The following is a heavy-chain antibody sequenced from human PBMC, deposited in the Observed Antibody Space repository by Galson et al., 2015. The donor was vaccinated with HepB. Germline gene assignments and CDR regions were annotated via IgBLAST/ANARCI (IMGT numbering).Heavy chain of an antibody. V-gene: IGHV3-23*01. CDR3: AKQTPMVVVVPAAVSA. D-gene: IGHD2-2*01. CDR2: ISGSGGST. CDR1: GFTFSSYA. J-gene: IGHJ5*02. Sequence: SLRLSCAASGFTFSSYAMSWVRQAPGKGLEWVPAISGSGGSTYYADSVKGRFTISRDNSKNTLYLQMNSLRAEDTAVYYCAKQTPMVVVVPAAVSAWGQGTLVTVSS.